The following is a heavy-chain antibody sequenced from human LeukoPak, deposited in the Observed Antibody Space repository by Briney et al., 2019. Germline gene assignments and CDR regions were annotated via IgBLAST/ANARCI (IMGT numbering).Heavy chain of an antibody. D-gene: IGHD3-10*01. CDR3: ARAVTVRYYFDY. CDR1: GYTFTSYY. Sequence: ASVKVSCKASGYTFTSYYMHWVRQAPGQGLEWMGIISPSGGSTSYAQKFQGRVTMTRDMSTSTVYMELSSLRSEDTAVYYCARAVTVRYYFDYWGQGTLVAVSS. CDR2: ISPSGGST. J-gene: IGHJ4*02. V-gene: IGHV1-46*01.